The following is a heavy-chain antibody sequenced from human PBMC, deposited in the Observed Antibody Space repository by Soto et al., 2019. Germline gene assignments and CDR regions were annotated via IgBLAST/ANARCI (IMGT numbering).Heavy chain of an antibody. Sequence: QVQLVQSGAEVKKPGASVKVSCKASGYTFTSYAMHWVRQAPGQRLEWMGWINAGNGNTKYSQKFQGRVTITRDTSASTAYMELSSLRSEDTAVYYCARGRLWFGELLYAFDIWCQGTMVTVSS. CDR3: ARGRLWFGELLYAFDI. CDR1: GYTFTSYA. J-gene: IGHJ3*02. V-gene: IGHV1-3*01. D-gene: IGHD3-10*01. CDR2: INAGNGNT.